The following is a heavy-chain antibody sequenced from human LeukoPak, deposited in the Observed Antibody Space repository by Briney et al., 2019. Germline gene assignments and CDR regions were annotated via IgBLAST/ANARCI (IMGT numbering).Heavy chain of an antibody. CDR3: ARVDYVWGSYPGWFDP. CDR1: GGSLSSGDYY. CDR2: IYYSGST. D-gene: IGHD3-16*02. Sequence: SETLSLTCTVSGGSLSSGDYYWSWIRQPSGKGLEWIGYIYYSGSTYYNPSLKSRVTISVDTSKNQFSLKLSSVTAADTAVYYCARVDYVWGSYPGWFDPWGQGTLVTVSS. J-gene: IGHJ5*02. V-gene: IGHV4-30-4*01.